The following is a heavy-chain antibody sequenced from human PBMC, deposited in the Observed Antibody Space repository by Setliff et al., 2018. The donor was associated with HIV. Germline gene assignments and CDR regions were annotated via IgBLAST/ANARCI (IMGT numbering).Heavy chain of an antibody. J-gene: IGHJ4*02. V-gene: IGHV4-59*11. D-gene: IGHD3-22*01. CDR1: DDSITTHY. Sequence: SETLSLTCTVSDDSITTHYWSWIRQPPGKGLEWIGYIYSGGSSNYNPSLKSRSSVSMDMSRKQFSLKMTSVTAADTAVYFCARFNALLGSSTYYDYWGPGLLVTVSS. CDR2: IYSGGSS. CDR3: ARFNALLGSSTYYDY.